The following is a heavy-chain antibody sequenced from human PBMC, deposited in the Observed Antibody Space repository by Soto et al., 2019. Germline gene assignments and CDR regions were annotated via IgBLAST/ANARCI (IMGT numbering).Heavy chain of an antibody. J-gene: IGHJ4*02. Sequence: DVQLVESGGGLVKPGGSLRLSCAVSGITFNNAWMSWVRQAPGKGLEWVGRIGSEIDGATIDYAAPVKGRFIISRDESKAFLQMNSLKTEDTAIYFCTTDNSYSAGGGLYWGQGTLVTVSS. V-gene: IGHV3-15*04. CDR2: IGSEIDGATI. D-gene: IGHD2-15*01. CDR1: GITFNNAW. CDR3: TTDNSYSAGGGLY.